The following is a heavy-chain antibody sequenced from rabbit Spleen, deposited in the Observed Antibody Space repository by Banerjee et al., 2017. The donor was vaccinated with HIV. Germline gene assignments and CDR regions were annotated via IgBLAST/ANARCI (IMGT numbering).Heavy chain of an antibody. CDR1: GFSFSSSDY. Sequence: QSLEESGGGLVQPEGSLTLTCTASGFSFSSSDYMCWVRQAPGKGLEWISCIAGSSSGFTYSATWAKGRFTCSKTSSTTVTLQMTSLTAADTATYFCARDLAGVIGWNFSLWGQGTLVTVS. D-gene: IGHD4-1*01. CDR2: IAGSSSGFT. J-gene: IGHJ4*01. V-gene: IGHV1S40*01. CDR3: ARDLAGVIGWNFSL.